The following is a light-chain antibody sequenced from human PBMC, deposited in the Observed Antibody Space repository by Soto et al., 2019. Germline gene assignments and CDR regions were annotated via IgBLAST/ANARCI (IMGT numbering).Light chain of an antibody. Sequence: QSALTQPASVSGSPGQSITVSCTGTSSDVGGYNYVSWYQQHPGKTPKLMIYDVSNRPSGVSNRFSGSKSGNTASLTISGLQAEDEGDYYCSSFTRSNTYVFGTGTQLTVL. V-gene: IGLV2-14*03. CDR2: DVS. CDR3: SSFTRSNTYV. J-gene: IGLJ1*01. CDR1: SSDVGGYNY.